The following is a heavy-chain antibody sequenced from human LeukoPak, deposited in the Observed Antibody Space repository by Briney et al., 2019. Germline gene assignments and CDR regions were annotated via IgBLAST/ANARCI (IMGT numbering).Heavy chain of an antibody. CDR2: ISSGGSYI. Sequence: PGGSLRLSCAASGFTFSSYSMNWVRQAPGKGLECVSSISSGGSYIDNADSVKGRFTISRDNAKNSLYLQMNSLRTEDTAVYYCAKDLSGRWTIDYWGQGALVTVSS. J-gene: IGHJ4*02. V-gene: IGHV3-21*01. CDR1: GFTFSSYS. CDR3: AKDLSGRWTIDY. D-gene: IGHD3-10*01.